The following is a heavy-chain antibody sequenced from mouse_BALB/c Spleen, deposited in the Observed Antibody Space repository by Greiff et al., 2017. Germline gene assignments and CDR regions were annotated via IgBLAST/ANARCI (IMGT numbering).Heavy chain of an antibody. CDR1: GFTFSSYV. Sequence: EVQGVESGGGLVKPGGSLKLSCAASGFTFSSYVMSWVRQSPEKRLEWVAEISSGGSYTYYPDTVTGRFTISRDNAKNTLYLEMSSLRSEDTAMYYCARGGLGPCDYWGQGTTLTVSS. V-gene: IGHV5-9-4*01. D-gene: IGHD3-3*01. CDR3: ARGGLGPCDY. J-gene: IGHJ2*01. CDR2: ISSGGSYT.